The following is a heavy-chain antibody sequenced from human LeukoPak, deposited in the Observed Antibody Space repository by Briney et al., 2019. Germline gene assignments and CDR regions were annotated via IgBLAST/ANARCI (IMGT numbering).Heavy chain of an antibody. CDR1: GYSINSGYY. Sequence: PSETLSLTCTVSGYSINSGYYWVWIRQPPGKGLEWIGSIYRSGSTNYNPSLKSRVTISVDTSKNQFSLKLSSVTAADTAVYYCAREDTPMVSPFDYWGQGTLVTVSS. J-gene: IGHJ4*02. D-gene: IGHD5-18*01. V-gene: IGHV4-38-2*02. CDR3: AREDTPMVSPFDY. CDR2: IYRSGST.